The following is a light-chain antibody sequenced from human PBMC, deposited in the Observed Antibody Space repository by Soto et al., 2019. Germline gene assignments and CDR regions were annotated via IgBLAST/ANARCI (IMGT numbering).Light chain of an antibody. V-gene: IGLV2-23*02. J-gene: IGLJ1*01. CDR1: SSDVGSYNL. CDR2: EVS. CDR3: CSYAGSSTYV. Sequence: QSALTLPASVSGSPGQSITISCTGTSSDVGSYNLVSWYQQHPGKAPKLMIYEVSKRPSGVSNRFSGSKSGNTASLTISGLQAEDEADYYCCSYAGSSTYVFGTGTKLTVL.